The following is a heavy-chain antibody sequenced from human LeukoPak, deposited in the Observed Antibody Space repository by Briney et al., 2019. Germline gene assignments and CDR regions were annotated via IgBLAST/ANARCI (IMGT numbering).Heavy chain of an antibody. D-gene: IGHD3-16*01. V-gene: IGHV5-51*01. Sequence: GESLKISCKGSGYNFTDYWIAWVRQMPGKAPEWMGIIYPGDSDTRYSPSFQGQVTISADTSINTAYLQWSSLKASDTAMYYCARLWGGLDHWGQGTVVTVSS. J-gene: IGHJ4*02. CDR2: IYPGDSDT. CDR3: ARLWGGLDH. CDR1: GYNFTDYW.